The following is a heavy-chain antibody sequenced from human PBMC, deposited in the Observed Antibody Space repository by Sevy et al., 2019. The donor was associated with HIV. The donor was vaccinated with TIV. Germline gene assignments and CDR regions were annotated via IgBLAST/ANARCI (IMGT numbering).Heavy chain of an antibody. V-gene: IGHV3-74*01. J-gene: IGHJ3*01. D-gene: IGHD7-27*01. CDR2: VTSDGVTT. CDR3: ARRTNWGRDAFDV. CDR1: GFTFSSYW. Sequence: GGSLRLSCAASGFTFSSYWMYWVRQAPGKGLVWVSDVTSDGVTTTYADSVKGRFTVSRDKEKNTLYLQMNSLRAEDTAVYYCARRTNWGRDAFDVWGQGTMVTVSS.